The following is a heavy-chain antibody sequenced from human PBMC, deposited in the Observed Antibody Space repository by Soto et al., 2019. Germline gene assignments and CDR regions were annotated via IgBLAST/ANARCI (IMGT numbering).Heavy chain of an antibody. CDR3: ARDHCSRTSCHGEGFDY. V-gene: IGHV3-21*01. CDR2: ISSSSSYI. D-gene: IGHD2-2*01. J-gene: IGHJ4*02. Sequence: EVQLVESGGGLVKPGGSLRLSCAASGFTFSSYSMNWVRQAPGKGLEWVSSISSSSSYIYYADSVKGRFTISRDNAKNSLYLQMNSLRAEDTAVYYCARDHCSRTSCHGEGFDYWGQGTLVTVSS. CDR1: GFTFSSYS.